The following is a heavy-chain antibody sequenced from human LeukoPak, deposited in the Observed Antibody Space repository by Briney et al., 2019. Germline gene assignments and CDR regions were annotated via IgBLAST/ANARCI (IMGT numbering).Heavy chain of an antibody. CDR1: GGSFSGYY. D-gene: IGHD3-10*01. J-gene: IGHJ4*02. Sequence: SETLSLTCAIYGGSFSGYYWSWIRQPPGKGLEWIGEINHSGSTNYNPSLKSRVTISVDTSKNQFSLKLSSVTAADTAVYYCAGGGSTVDYWGQGTLVTVSS. V-gene: IGHV4-34*01. CDR2: INHSGST. CDR3: AGGGSTVDY.